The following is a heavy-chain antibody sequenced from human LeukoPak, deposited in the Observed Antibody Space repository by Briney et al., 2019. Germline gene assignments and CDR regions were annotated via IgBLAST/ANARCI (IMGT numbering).Heavy chain of an antibody. CDR3: AREGYCSSTSCYVAYYYYGMDV. D-gene: IGHD2-2*01. Sequence: GGSLRLSCAASGFTFSSYSMNWVRQAPGKGLEWVSSISSSSSYIYYADSVKGRFTISRDNAKNSLYLQMNSLRAEDTAVYYCAREGYCSSTSCYVAYYYYGMDVWGQGNHGHRLL. CDR1: GFTFSSYS. CDR2: ISSSSSYI. V-gene: IGHV3-21*01. J-gene: IGHJ6*02.